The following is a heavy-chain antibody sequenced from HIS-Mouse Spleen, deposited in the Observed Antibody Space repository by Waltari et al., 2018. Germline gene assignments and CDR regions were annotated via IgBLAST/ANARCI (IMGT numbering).Heavy chain of an antibody. V-gene: IGHV3-23*01. CDR2: ISGSGGST. Sequence: EVQLLESGGGLVQPGGSLRLSCAASGFIFSSYALSWVRQAPGKGTEWVSAISGSGGSTYYADSVKGRFTITRDNSKNTLYLQMNSLRAEDTAVYYCAKDGSHYYDSSGYYSEAFDIWGQGTMVTVSS. CDR1: GFIFSSYA. D-gene: IGHD3-22*01. CDR3: AKDGSHYYDSSGYYSEAFDI. J-gene: IGHJ3*02.